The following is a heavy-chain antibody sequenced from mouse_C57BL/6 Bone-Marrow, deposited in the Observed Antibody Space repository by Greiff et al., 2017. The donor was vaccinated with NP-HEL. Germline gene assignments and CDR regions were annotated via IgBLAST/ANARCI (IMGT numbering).Heavy chain of an antibody. CDR3: ARVKLAWFAY. CDR1: GYTFTSYW. V-gene: IGHV1-64*01. D-gene: IGHD1-3*01. J-gene: IGHJ3*01. Sequence: QVQLKQPGAELVKPGASVKLSCKASGYTFTSYWMHWVKQRPGQGLEWIGMIHPNSGSTNYNEKFKSKATLTADKSSSTAYMQLSSLTSEDSAVYYCARVKLAWFAYWGQGTLVTVSA. CDR2: IHPNSGST.